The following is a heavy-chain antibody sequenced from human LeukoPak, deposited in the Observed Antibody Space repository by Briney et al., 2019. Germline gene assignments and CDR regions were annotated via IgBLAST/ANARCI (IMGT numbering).Heavy chain of an antibody. CDR2: IIPILGIA. CDR1: GGTFSSYA. D-gene: IGHD3-9*01. J-gene: IGHJ4*02. V-gene: IGHV1-69*04. CDR3: ARQDDILTGNFDY. Sequence: SVKVSCKASGGTFSSYAISWVRQAPGQGLEWMGRIIPILGIANYAQKFQGRVTITADKSTSTAYMELSSLRSEDTAVYYCARQDDILTGNFDYWGQGTLVTVSS.